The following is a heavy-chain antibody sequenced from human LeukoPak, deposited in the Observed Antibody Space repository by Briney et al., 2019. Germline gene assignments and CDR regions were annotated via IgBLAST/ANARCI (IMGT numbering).Heavy chain of an antibody. V-gene: IGHV1-18*01. Sequence: ASVKVSCKASGYTFTSYGISWVRQAPGQGLEWMGWISTYNGNTNYAQKLQGRVSMTTDTSTSTAYMELWSLRSDDTAVYYCARSSLAVAGRVFDYWGQGTLVTVSS. D-gene: IGHD6-19*01. J-gene: IGHJ4*02. CDR3: ARSSLAVAGRVFDY. CDR1: GYTFTSYG. CDR2: ISTYNGNT.